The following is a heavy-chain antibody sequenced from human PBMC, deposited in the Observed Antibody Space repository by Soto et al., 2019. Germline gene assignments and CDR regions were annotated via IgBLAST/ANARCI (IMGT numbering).Heavy chain of an antibody. CDR2: IIPFFGTT. CDR3: ARAAQTRNDWNDLVNGFDP. D-gene: IGHD1-1*01. CDR1: GGTFSNYG. V-gene: IGHV1-69*01. Sequence: QVQLVQSGAEVKKPGSSVKVSCKASGGTFSNYGVSWVRQAPGHGLEWMGGIIPFFGTTNYAQKFQGRLTITADESTRTAYMEPNRLMPADTAVYFCARAAQTRNDWNDLVNGFDPWGQGTLVTVSS. J-gene: IGHJ5*02.